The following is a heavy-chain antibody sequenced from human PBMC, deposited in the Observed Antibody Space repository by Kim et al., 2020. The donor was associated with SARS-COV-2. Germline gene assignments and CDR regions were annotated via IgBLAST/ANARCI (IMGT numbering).Heavy chain of an antibody. V-gene: IGHV1-69*13. D-gene: IGHD6-13*01. Sequence: SVKVSCKASGGTFSSYAISWVRQAPGQGLEWMGGIIPIFGTANYAQKFQGRVTITADESTSTAYMELSSLRSEDTAVYYCARGVYFRSGQQLVPNWFDPWGQGTLVTVSS. J-gene: IGHJ5*02. CDR1: GGTFSSYA. CDR2: IIPIFGTA. CDR3: ARGVYFRSGQQLVPNWFDP.